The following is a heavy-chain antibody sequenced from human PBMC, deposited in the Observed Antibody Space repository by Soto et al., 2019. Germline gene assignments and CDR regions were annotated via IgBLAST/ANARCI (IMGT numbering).Heavy chain of an antibody. J-gene: IGHJ4*02. CDR2: ITPNSGGT. D-gene: IGHD3-22*01. CDR3: ARQIYDSDTGPNFQYSFDS. CDR1: GYTFTGYY. Sequence: GASVKVSCKASGYTFTGYYMNWVRQAPGHGLAWMGWITPNSGGTNYAQKFQGWVTMTRDTSISTAYMELSRLRSDDAAMYYCARQIYDSDTGPNFQYSFDSWGQGTPVTVSS. V-gene: IGHV1-2*04.